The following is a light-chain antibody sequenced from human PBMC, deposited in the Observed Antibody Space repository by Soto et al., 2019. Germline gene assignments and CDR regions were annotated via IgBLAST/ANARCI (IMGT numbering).Light chain of an antibody. J-gene: IGKJ1*01. CDR1: QRVRTN. CDR3: QQYAYWPET. Sequence: EVMMTQFPDTVSVTPGETVTLSCGASQRVRTNLAWYQQRPGRAPRLLIHYSSTRASDIPARFSGSGSGTNFTLAISSLQSEDFAVYYCQQYAYWPETFGQGTKVDIK. CDR2: YSS. V-gene: IGKV3D-15*01.